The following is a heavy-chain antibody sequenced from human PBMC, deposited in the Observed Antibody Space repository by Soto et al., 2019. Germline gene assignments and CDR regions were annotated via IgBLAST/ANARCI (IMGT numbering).Heavy chain of an antibody. CDR1: GFTFTSSA. V-gene: IGHV1-58*01. J-gene: IGHJ4*02. D-gene: IGHD3-3*01. CDR2: IVVGSGNT. CDR3: AAYSRTIVVVIIPTFYY. Sequence: SVKVSCKASGFTFTSSAVQWVRQARGQRLEWIGWIVVGSGNTNYAQKFQERVTITRDMSTSTAYMELSSLRSEDTAVYYCAAYSRTIVVVIIPTFYYWGKGTLVPVYS.